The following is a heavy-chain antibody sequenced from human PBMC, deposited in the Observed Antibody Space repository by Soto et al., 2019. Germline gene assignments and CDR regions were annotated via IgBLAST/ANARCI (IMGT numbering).Heavy chain of an antibody. D-gene: IGHD3-16*01. V-gene: IGHV4-4*07. CDR2: IYTSGVT. J-gene: IGHJ4*02. Sequence: QVQVQESGPGLVKPSETLSLTCTVSGGSISTYWWSWIRQSAGKGLEWIGRIYTSGVTNYNPSLKSRVTMSVDTSKNQFSLNLSSVTAADTAIYYCAREERGTFYADYWGQGTLVTVSS. CDR3: AREERGTFYADY. CDR1: GGSISTYW.